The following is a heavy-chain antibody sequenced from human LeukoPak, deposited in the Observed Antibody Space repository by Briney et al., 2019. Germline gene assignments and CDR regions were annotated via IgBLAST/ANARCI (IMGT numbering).Heavy chain of an antibody. CDR3: ARNWVTISDVAFDI. Sequence: GASVKVSCKASGGTISSYAISWVRQAPGQGLEWMGGIIPIFGTANYAQKFQGRVTITTDESTSTAYMELSSLRSEDTAVYYCARNWVTISDVAFDIWGQGTMVTVSS. J-gene: IGHJ3*02. D-gene: IGHD3-3*01. V-gene: IGHV1-69*05. CDR1: GGTISSYA. CDR2: IIPIFGTA.